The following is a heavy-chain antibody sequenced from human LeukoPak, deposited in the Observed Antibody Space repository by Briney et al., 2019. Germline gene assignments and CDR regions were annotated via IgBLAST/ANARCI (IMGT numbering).Heavy chain of an antibody. Sequence: PGGSLRLSCAASGFSFSTYSMSWVRQAPGKGLEWVSAIRGGGENTYYADSVKGRFTISRDNSKDTLSLQMNSLRAEDTAVYYCAKISWDGRGMFYWGQGTLVTVSS. CDR2: IRGGGENT. D-gene: IGHD2-15*01. CDR3: AKISWDGRGMFY. V-gene: IGHV3-23*01. CDR1: GFSFSTYS. J-gene: IGHJ4*02.